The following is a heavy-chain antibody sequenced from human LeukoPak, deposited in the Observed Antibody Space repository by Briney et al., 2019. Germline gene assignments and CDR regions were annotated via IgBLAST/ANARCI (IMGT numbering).Heavy chain of an antibody. CDR1: GFTFDAYA. D-gene: IGHD1-26*01. CDR3: AKDYSGSYFEYFQH. V-gene: IGHV3-9*03. CDR2: ISWNSGSI. Sequence: GGSLRLSCAASGFTFDAYAMHSVRQAPGKGLGWVSGISWNSGSIGYADSVKGRFTISRDNTKNSLYLQMNSLRAEDMALYYCAKDYSGSYFEYFQHWGQGTLVTVSS. J-gene: IGHJ1*01.